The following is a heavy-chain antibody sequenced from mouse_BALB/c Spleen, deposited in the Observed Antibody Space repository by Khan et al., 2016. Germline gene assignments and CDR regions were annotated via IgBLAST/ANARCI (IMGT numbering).Heavy chain of an antibody. V-gene: IGHV1S137*01. CDR2: INSYYGDV. CDR3: ARRTMGYPMDY. Sequence: VQLQESGAELVRPGVSVKISCKGSGYTFTDYAINWVKQSHAKSLEWIGMINSYYGDVNYNQKFKGKATMTVDKSSSTAYMELARLTSDDSAIYYCARRTMGYPMDYWGQGTSVTVSS. D-gene: IGHD1-1*02. J-gene: IGHJ4*01. CDR1: GYTFTDYA.